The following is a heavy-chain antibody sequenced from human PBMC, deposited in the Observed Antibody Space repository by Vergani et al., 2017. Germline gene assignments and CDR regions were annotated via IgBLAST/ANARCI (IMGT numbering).Heavy chain of an antibody. V-gene: IGHV1-69*01. CDR1: GGTFSSYA. J-gene: IGHJ6*03. D-gene: IGHD3-3*01. CDR2: IIPIFGTA. CDR3: ARGTHYDFWSGYYYYYMDV. Sequence: QVQLVQSGAEVKKPGSSVKVSCKASGGTFSSYAISWVRQAPGQGLEWMGGIIPIFGTANYAQKFQGRVTITADESTSTAYMELSSLRSEDTAVYYCARGTHYDFWSGYYYYYMDVWGKGTTVTVSS.